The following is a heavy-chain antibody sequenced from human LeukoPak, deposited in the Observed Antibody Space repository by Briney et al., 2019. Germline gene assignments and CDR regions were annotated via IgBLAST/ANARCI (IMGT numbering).Heavy chain of an antibody. CDR1: GYTFTSYY. CDR3: ARDKSGNSGWYSYFDY. CDR2: INPSGGST. D-gene: IGHD6-19*01. V-gene: IGHV1-46*01. J-gene: IGHJ4*02. Sequence: ASVKVSCKASGYTFTSYYMHWVRQAPGQGLEWMGVINPSGGSTSYAQKFQGRVTMTRDMSTSTVYMGLSSLRSEDTAVYYCARDKSGNSGWYSYFDYWGQGTLVTVSS.